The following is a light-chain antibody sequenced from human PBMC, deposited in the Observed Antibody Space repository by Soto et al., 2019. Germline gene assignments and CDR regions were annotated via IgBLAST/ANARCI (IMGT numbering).Light chain of an antibody. J-gene: IGLJ3*02. CDR1: SSDVGAYNY. V-gene: IGLV2-8*01. CDR3: SSFAASNTWV. Sequence: QSALTQTPSASGSPGQSVTISCTGTSSDVGAYNYVSWYQQHAGKAPKLVIYEVTKRPSGVPDRFSGSKSTNTASLTVSGLQAEYEADYYCSSFAASNTWVFGGGTKLTVL. CDR2: EVT.